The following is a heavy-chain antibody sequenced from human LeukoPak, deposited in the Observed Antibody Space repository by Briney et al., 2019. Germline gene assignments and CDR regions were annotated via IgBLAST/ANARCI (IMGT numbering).Heavy chain of an antibody. D-gene: IGHD3-9*01. CDR3: ARGGDYDILTGYGGYYFDY. Sequence: SETLSLTCAVYGGSFSGYYWSWIRQPPGKGLEWIGEINHSGSTNYNPSLKSRVTISVDTSKNQFSLKLSSVTAADTAVYYCARGGDYDILTGYGGYYFDYWGQGTLVTVSS. J-gene: IGHJ4*02. CDR2: INHSGST. V-gene: IGHV4-34*01. CDR1: GGSFSGYY.